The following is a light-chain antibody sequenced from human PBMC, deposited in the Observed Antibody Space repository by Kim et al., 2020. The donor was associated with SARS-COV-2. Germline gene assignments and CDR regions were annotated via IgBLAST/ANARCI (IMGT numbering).Light chain of an antibody. CDR3: NSRDSNDNVV. J-gene: IGLJ2*01. CDR1: SLRSYY. V-gene: IGLV3-19*01. CDR2: GKN. Sequence: VALEQTVRITCQGDSLRSYYATWYQQKPGQAPIVVIYGKNNRPSGIPDRFSGSSSGNTASLTITGTQAGDEADYYCNSRDSNDNVVFGGGTKVTVL.